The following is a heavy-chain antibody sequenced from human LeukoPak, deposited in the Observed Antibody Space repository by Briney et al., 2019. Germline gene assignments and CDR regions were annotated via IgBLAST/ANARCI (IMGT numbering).Heavy chain of an antibody. D-gene: IGHD2-15*01. CDR2: VSGCYSRT. V-gene: IGHV3-23*01. CDR3: AKLISGGSWGANYFDY. Sequence: GESLTLSCVVSGFTFNNYWMSWVRQPPRKGLAWVSAVSGCYSRTYYSHSVQERCTITRDNSKNTLYLQLNSLRAEDTAVYCCAKLISGGSWGANYFDYWGEGALVTVSS. J-gene: IGHJ4*02. CDR1: GFTFNNYW.